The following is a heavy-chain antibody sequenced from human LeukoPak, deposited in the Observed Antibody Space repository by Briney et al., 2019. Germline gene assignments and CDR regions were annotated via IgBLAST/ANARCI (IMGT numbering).Heavy chain of an antibody. J-gene: IGHJ3*02. V-gene: IGHV4-30-2*01. CDR1: GGSISSGGYS. Sequence: SQTLSLTCAVSGGSISSGGYSWSWIRQPPGMGLEWIGYIYHSGSTYYNPSLKSRVTISVDRSKNQFSLKLSSVTAADTAVYYCARENADSSGYNAFDIWGQGTMVTVSS. CDR2: IYHSGST. D-gene: IGHD3-22*01. CDR3: ARENADSSGYNAFDI.